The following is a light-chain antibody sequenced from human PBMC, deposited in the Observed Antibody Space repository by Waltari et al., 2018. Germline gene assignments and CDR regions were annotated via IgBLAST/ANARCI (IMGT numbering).Light chain of an antibody. CDR1: STLNSANEKNY. CDR2: WAS. Sequence: STLNSANEKNYLTGYQQKPGQPPRLLIYWASTRESGVPDRFSGSGSGTDFTLTISSLQAEDVATYYCQQYSSTPWTFGQGTKVEIK. V-gene: IGKV4-1*01. J-gene: IGKJ1*01. CDR3: QQYSSTPWT.